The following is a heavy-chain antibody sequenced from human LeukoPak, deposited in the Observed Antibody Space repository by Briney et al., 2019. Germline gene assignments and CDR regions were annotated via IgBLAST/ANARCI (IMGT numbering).Heavy chain of an antibody. CDR3: ARGGSYLSAFDI. V-gene: IGHV3-7*03. D-gene: IGHD1-26*01. CDR1: GFTFSSYW. J-gene: IGHJ3*02. CDR2: IKQDGSEK. Sequence: GGSLRLSCAASGFTFSSYWMSWVRQAPGKGLEWVANIKQDGSEKYYVDSVKGRFTISRDNSKNTLYLQMNSLRAEDTAVYYCARGGSYLSAFDIWGQGTMVTVSS.